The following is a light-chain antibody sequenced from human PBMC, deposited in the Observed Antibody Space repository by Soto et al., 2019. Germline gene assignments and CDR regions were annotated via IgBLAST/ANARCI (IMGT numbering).Light chain of an antibody. CDR3: QQYGSSRIT. Sequence: EIVLTQSPGTLSLSPGESTTLSCWASQSVSSSYLAWYQQKTGQPPRLLIYGASSRAAGIPDRFSGSGSGTDFTLTISRLEPEDFAVYYCQQYGSSRITFGQGTRLEIK. CDR2: GAS. V-gene: IGKV3-20*01. J-gene: IGKJ5*01. CDR1: QSVSSSY.